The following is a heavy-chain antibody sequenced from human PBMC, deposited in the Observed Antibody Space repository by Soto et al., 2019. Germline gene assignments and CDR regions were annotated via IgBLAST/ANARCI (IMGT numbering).Heavy chain of an antibody. CDR1: GFTFDDYA. J-gene: IGHJ3*02. CDR2: ISWNSGSI. Sequence: PGGSLRLSCAASGFTFDDYAMHWVRQAPGKGLEWVSGISWNSGSIGYADSVKGRFTISRDNAKNSLYLQMNSLRAEDTALYYCAKDVDIAAAGNSAFDIWGQGTMVTVSS. CDR3: AKDVDIAAAGNSAFDI. D-gene: IGHD6-13*01. V-gene: IGHV3-9*01.